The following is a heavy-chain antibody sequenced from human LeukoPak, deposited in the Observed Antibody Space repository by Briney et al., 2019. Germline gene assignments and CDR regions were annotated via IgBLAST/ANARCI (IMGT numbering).Heavy chain of an antibody. CDR2: IYSGGST. D-gene: IGHD6-19*01. J-gene: IGHJ4*02. V-gene: IGHV3-53*01. CDR1: GFTVSSNY. Sequence: GGSLTLSCAASGFTVSSNYMSWVRQPPGKGLECVSDIYSGGSTYYGDSLKGRFIISRDNSKNTLYLQMNSLRAEDTAVYYCARGLKYSTGWYYFDYWGQGTLVTVSS. CDR3: ARGLKYSTGWYYFDY.